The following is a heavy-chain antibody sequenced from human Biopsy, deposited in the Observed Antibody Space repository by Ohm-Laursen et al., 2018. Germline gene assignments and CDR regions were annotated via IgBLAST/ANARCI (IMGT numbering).Heavy chain of an antibody. Sequence: SVKVSCKAPTGTFNSYGIIWVRQAPGQGLEWMGRIIPILRTTAYAQTFLGRVTITADTSTSTAYMELSSLRSDDTAVYYCARGRRLPAAISSYYYAMDVWGQGTTVTVSS. CDR1: TGTFNSYG. V-gene: IGHV1-69*04. CDR3: ARGRRLPAAISSYYYAMDV. D-gene: IGHD2-2*01. J-gene: IGHJ6*02. CDR2: IIPILRTT.